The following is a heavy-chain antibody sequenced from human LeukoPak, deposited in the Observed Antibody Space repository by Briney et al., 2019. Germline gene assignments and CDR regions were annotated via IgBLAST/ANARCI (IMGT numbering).Heavy chain of an antibody. CDR1: GFTFSSFQ. CDR2: IDGTGSHI. J-gene: IGHJ4*02. D-gene: IGHD5-18*01. V-gene: IGHV3-48*03. CDR3: ANLYGYIDY. Sequence: GGSLRLSCAASGFTFSSFQMTWVRQAPGKGLEWVSYIDGTGSHIYYADFVEGRFTISRDNSKNTLYLQMNSLRAEDTAVYYCANLYGYIDYWGQGTLVTVSS.